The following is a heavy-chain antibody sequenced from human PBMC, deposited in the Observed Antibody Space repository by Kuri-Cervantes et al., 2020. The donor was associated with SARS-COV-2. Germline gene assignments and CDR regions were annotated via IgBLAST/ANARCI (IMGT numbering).Heavy chain of an antibody. CDR1: GYSISSGYY. J-gene: IGHJ4*02. D-gene: IGHD3-3*01. CDR3: ASATIFGVVTPWFLPRDASDI. CDR2: IYHSGST. Sequence: SETLSLTCTVSGYSISSGYYWGWIRQPPGKGLEWIGSIYHSGSTYYNPSLKSRVTISVDTSKNQFSLKLSSVTAADTAVYYCASATIFGVVTPWFLPRDASDIWGQGTLVTVSS. V-gene: IGHV4-38-2*02.